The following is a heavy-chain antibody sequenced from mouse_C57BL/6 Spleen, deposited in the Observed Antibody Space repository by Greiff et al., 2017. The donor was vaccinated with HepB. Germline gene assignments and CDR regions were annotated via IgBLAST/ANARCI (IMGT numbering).Heavy chain of an antibody. J-gene: IGHJ4*01. CDR3: ARDTTVAPSMDY. CDR1: GYTFTSYW. D-gene: IGHD1-1*01. Sequence: VKLMESGAELVMPGASVKLSCKASGYTFTSYWMHWVKQRPGQGLEWIGEIDPSDSYTNYNQKFKGKSTLTVDKSSSTAYMQLSSLTSEDSAVYYCARDTTVAPSMDYWGQGTSVAVSS. CDR2: IDPSDSYT. V-gene: IGHV1-69*01.